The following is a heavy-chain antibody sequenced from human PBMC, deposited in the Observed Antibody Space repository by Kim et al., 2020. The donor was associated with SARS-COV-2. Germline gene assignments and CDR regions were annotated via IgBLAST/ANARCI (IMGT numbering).Heavy chain of an antibody. D-gene: IGHD1-1*01. Sequence: KGRFTISRDNSKTTLYLQMNSLRAEDTAVYYCAKDLGGTGTLYYYYGMDVWGQGTTVTVSS. J-gene: IGHJ6*02. CDR3: AKDLGGTGTLYYYYGMDV. V-gene: IGHV3-30*02.